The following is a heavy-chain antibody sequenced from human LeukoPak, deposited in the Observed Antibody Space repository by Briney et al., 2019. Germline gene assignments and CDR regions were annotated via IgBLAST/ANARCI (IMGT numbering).Heavy chain of an antibody. J-gene: IGHJ4*02. Sequence: SVKVSCKASGGTFSSYAISWGRQAPGQGLEWMGGIIPIFGTANYAQKFQGRVTITADESTSTAYMELSSLRSEDTAVYYCARDSGSDSSGWYSYWGQGTLVTVSS. V-gene: IGHV1-69*13. D-gene: IGHD6-19*01. CDR1: GGTFSSYA. CDR3: ARDSGSDSSGWYSY. CDR2: IIPIFGTA.